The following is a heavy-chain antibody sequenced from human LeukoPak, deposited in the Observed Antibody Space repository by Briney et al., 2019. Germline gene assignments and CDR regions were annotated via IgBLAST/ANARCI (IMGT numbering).Heavy chain of an antibody. CDR2: ISGSGGST. CDR1: GFTFSSYA. J-gene: IGHJ4*02. D-gene: IGHD6-19*01. V-gene: IGHV3-23*01. Sequence: GGSLRLSCAASGFTFSSYAMSWVRQAPGKGLEWVSAISGSGGSTYYADSVKGRFTISRDNSKNTLYLQMNSLRAEDTAVYYCAKDREQRLWVTTGDYWGQGTLVTVSS. CDR3: AKDREQRLWVTTGDY.